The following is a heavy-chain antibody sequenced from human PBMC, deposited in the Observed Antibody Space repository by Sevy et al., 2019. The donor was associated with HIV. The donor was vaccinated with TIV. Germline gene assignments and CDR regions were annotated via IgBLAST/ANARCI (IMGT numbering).Heavy chain of an antibody. Sequence: GGFLRLSCAASGFSVSTHAMHWVRQAPGKGLEWVALISYDGSSKYYADSVKGRLTISRDNSKNTLYLQMSSLRPDDTAVYYCTRDAAYSTGWYPSDYWGQGTLVTVSS. CDR3: TRDAAYSTGWYPSDY. CDR2: ISYDGSSK. J-gene: IGHJ4*02. V-gene: IGHV3-30-3*01. D-gene: IGHD6-19*01. CDR1: GFSVSTHA.